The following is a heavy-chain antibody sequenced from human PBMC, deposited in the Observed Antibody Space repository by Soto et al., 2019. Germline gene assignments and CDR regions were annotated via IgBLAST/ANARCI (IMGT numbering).Heavy chain of an antibody. V-gene: IGHV3-30-3*01. CDR1: GFTFSRFS. CDR2: VSHDGSTT. Sequence: GGSLRLSCVASGFTFSRFSMHWARQAPGKGLDWVAVVSHDGSTTYYADSARGRFTISRDISKNTLYLEMNSLRPEDTAGDYCVRDGPNGPNDADYWGQGTPVTVCS. CDR3: VRDGPNGPNDADY. D-gene: IGHD1-1*01. J-gene: IGHJ4*02.